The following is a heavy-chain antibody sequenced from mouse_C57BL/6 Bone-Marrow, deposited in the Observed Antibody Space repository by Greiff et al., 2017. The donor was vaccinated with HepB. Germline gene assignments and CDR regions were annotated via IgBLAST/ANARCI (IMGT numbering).Heavy chain of an antibody. CDR1: GYTFTDYY. CDR3: ARRGAY. V-gene: IGHV1-26*01. CDR2: INPNNGGT. J-gene: IGHJ3*01. Sequence: VQLQQSGPELAKPGASVKISCKASGYTFTDYYMNWVKQSHGKSLEWIGDINPNNGGTSYNQKFKGKATLTVDKSSSTAYMELRSLTSEDSAVYYCARRGAYWGQGTLVTVSA.